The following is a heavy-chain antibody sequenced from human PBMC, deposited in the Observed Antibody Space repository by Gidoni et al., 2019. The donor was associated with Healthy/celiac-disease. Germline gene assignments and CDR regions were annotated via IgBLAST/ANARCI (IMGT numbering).Heavy chain of an antibody. V-gene: IGHV2-5*01. Sequence: QNTLKESGPTLEKPTQTRTLTCTFSGCSLRTSGVGVGWIRQPPGKALKWLALIYWNDDKRYSPSLKSRLTIPNDTSIDQVVLTMTNMDPVDTATSYCAHRRRDWGLYYFDFWGQGTLVTVSS. CDR2: IYWNDDK. CDR1: GCSLRTSGVG. CDR3: AHRRRDWGLYYFDF. D-gene: IGHD7-27*01. J-gene: IGHJ4*02.